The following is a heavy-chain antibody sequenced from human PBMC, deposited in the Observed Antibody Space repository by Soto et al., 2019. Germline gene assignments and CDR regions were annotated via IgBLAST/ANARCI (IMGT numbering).Heavy chain of an antibody. V-gene: IGHV4-31*03. CDR2: IYYSGST. J-gene: IGHJ5*02. CDR1: GGSISSGGYY. CDR3: ARAARKNWFDP. Sequence: SETLSLTCTVSGGSISSGGYYWSWVRQHPGKGLEWIGYIYYSGSTYYNPSLKSRVTISVDTSKNQFSLKLSSVTAADTAVYYCARAARKNWFDPWGQGTLVTVSS.